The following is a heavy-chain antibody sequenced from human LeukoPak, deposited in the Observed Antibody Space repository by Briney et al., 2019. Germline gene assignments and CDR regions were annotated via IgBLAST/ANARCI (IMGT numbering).Heavy chain of an antibody. CDR1: GFTFSNYG. CDR3: ARMGYCSSTSCYGSYYYYGMDV. CDR2: ISSSSSYT. V-gene: IGHV3-21*05. Sequence: GGSLRLSCAASGFTFSNYGLNWVRQAPGKGLEWVSYISSSSSYTNYADSVKGRFTISRDNAKNSLYLQMNSLRAEDTAVYYCARMGYCSSTSCYGSYYYYGMDVWGQGTTVTVSS. D-gene: IGHD2-2*01. J-gene: IGHJ6*02.